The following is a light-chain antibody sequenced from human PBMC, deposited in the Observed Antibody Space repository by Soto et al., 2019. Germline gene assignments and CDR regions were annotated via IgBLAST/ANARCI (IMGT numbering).Light chain of an antibody. Sequence: DIQMTQSPSTLSASVGDRVTITCRASQSVNKRLAWYQQKPGRAPNLVIYDASTLQTSVTSTFSGSGSGTEFTLTISSLQPDDFGTYYCQQYQSWPYTFGQGTKLEIK. CDR3: QQYQSWPYT. V-gene: IGKV1-5*01. CDR2: DAS. J-gene: IGKJ2*01. CDR1: QSVNKR.